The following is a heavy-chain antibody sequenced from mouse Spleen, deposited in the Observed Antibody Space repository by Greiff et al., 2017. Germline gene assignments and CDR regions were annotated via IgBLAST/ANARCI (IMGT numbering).Heavy chain of an antibody. CDR1: GYSITSDYA. D-gene: IGHD4-1*01. V-gene: IGHV3-2*02. CDR2: ISYSVST. CDR3: ARELGRGFAY. Sequence: EVKLQESGPGLVKPSQSLSLTCTVTGYSITSDYAWNWIRQFPGNKLEWMGYISYSVSTSYNPSLKSRISITRDTSKNQFFLQLNSVTTEDTATYYCARELGRGFAYWGQGTLVTVSA. J-gene: IGHJ3*01.